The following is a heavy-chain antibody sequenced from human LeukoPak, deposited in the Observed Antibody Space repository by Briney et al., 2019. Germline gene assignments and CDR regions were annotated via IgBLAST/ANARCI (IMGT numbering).Heavy chain of an antibody. D-gene: IGHD2-15*01. CDR2: ISGSGGST. J-gene: IGHJ4*02. CDR3: ARSLGTDCSGGSCYPGPPGDY. CDR1: GFTFSSYA. Sequence: PGGSLRLSCAASGFTFSSYAMSWVRQAPGKGLEWVSAISGSGGSTYYADSVKGRFTISRDNSKNTLYLQMGSLRAEDMAVYYCARSLGTDCSGGSCYPGPPGDYWGQGTLVTVSS. V-gene: IGHV3-23*01.